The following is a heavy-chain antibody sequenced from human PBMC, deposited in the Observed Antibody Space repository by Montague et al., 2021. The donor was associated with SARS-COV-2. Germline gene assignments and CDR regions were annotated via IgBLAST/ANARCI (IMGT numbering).Heavy chain of an antibody. V-gene: IGHV4-34*01. CDR3: ARGRYSSSWYGWKGMDV. Sequence: SETLSLTCAVYGGSFSGYYWSWIRQPPGKGLEWIGEINHSGSTNYNSSLKSRVTISVAMSKNQSSLKLSPVTAADTAVYYCARGRYSSSWYGWKGMDVWGQGTPVTVSS. CDR1: GGSFSGYY. D-gene: IGHD6-13*01. J-gene: IGHJ6*02. CDR2: INHSGST.